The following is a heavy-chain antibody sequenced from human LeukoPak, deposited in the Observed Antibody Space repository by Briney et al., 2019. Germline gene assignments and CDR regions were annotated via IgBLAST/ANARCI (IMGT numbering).Heavy chain of an antibody. Sequence: PSETLSLTCAVYGGSFTVYYWSWIRQPPGKGLEWIGEINHSGSTNYNPSLKSLVTRSVDTSKDHFHLKLSSLTAADTAVYYCARPRITMVRGGHAFDILGQGTMVTVSS. V-gene: IGHV4-34*01. D-gene: IGHD3-10*01. CDR2: INHSGST. CDR3: ARPRITMVRGGHAFDI. CDR1: GGSFTVYY. J-gene: IGHJ3*02.